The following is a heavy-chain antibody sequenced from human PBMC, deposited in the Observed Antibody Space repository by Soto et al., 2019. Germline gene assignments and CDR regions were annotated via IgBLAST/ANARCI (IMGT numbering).Heavy chain of an antibody. V-gene: IGHV3-64*01. Sequence: GGSLRLSCAASGFTFSSYAMHWVRQAPGKGLEYVSAISSNGGSTYYANSVKGRFTISRDNSKNTLYLQMGSLRAEDMAVYYCARETGEGRAFDIWGQGTMVTVSS. D-gene: IGHD7-27*01. CDR1: GFTFSSYA. CDR2: ISSNGGST. J-gene: IGHJ3*02. CDR3: ARETGEGRAFDI.